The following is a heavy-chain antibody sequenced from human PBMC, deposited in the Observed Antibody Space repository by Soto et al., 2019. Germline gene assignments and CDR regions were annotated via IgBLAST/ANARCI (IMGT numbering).Heavy chain of an antibody. CDR3: AKGLTLTPIDAFHI. CDR1: GFRFDDYA. D-gene: IGHD3-9*01. V-gene: IGHV3-9*01. CDR2: ISRNSATI. Sequence: EVQLVESGGGLAQPGRSLRLSCAASGFRFDDYAMHWVRQAPGKGLEWLSGISRNSATIGYADSVKGRFTISRDNAKNSLYMHMNSLRAEDTALYYCAKGLTLTPIDAFHIWGLGTMVTVSS. J-gene: IGHJ3*02.